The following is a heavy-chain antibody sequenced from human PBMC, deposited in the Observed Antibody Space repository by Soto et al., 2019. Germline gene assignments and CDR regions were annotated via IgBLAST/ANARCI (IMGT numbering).Heavy chain of an antibody. CDR3: AKEGAKAYYGSGSSNWFDP. V-gene: IGHV3-23*01. CDR1: GFTFSSYA. D-gene: IGHD3-10*01. J-gene: IGHJ5*02. Sequence: GGSLRLSCAASGFTFSSYAMSWVRQAPGKGLEWVSAISGSGGSTYYADSVKGRFTISRDNSKNTLYLQMNSLRAEDTAVYYCAKEGAKAYYGSGSSNWFDPWGQGTLVTVSS. CDR2: ISGSGGST.